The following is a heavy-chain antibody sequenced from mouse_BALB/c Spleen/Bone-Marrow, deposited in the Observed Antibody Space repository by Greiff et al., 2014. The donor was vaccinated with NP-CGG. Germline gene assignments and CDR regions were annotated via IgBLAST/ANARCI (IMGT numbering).Heavy chain of an antibody. J-gene: IGHJ4*01. V-gene: IGHV1-87*01. CDR1: GYTFTSYW. CDR3: ARSRTTATAMDY. CDR2: IYLGDGDT. D-gene: IGHD1-2*01. Sequence: QVQLQQPGAELARPGASVKLSCKASGYTFTSYWMQWVKQRPGQGLEWIGAIYLGDGDTRYTQKFKGKATLTADKSSSTAYMQLSSLASEDSAVYYCARSRTTATAMDYWGQGTSVTVSS.